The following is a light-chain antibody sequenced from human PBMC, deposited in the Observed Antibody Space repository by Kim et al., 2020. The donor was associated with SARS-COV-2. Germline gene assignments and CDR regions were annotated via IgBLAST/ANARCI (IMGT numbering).Light chain of an antibody. Sequence: DIQMTQSPSSLSASVGDRVTITCQASQDISNYLNWYQQKPGKAPKLLIYDASNLETGVPSRFCGSGSGTDFTFTISSLQPEDIATYYCQQYDNLPALTFGGGTKVDIK. CDR1: QDISNY. CDR3: QQYDNLPALT. V-gene: IGKV1-33*01. J-gene: IGKJ4*01. CDR2: DAS.